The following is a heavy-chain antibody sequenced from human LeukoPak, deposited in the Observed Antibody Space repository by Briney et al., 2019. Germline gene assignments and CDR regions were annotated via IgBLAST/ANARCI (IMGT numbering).Heavy chain of an antibody. CDR1: GFTFSNAW. Sequence: GGSLRLSCAASGFTFSNAWMSWVRQAPGKGLEWVGRIKSKTDGGTTDYAAPVKGRFTISRDDSKNTLYLQMNGLKTEDTAVYYCTTSVLRYFDWLFDYWGQGTLVTVSS. CDR3: TTSVLRYFDWLFDY. CDR2: IKSKTDGGTT. J-gene: IGHJ4*02. D-gene: IGHD3-9*01. V-gene: IGHV3-15*01.